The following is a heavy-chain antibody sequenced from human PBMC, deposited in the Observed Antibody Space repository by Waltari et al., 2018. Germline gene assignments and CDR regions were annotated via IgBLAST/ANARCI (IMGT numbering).Heavy chain of an antibody. D-gene: IGHD3-10*01. V-gene: IGHV1-69-2*01. Sequence: EVQLVQSGAEVKKPGATVKISCKASGYTFTDYYMHWVQQAPGKGLERMGRVGPEVGESIYGGKFNGEVTITADMSTDTAYMKMSSLRSEDTAVYDCATASLRGRSIIYLCCMDVWGKGTTVTVSS. CDR3: ATASLRGRSIIYLCCMDV. CDR1: GYTFTDYY. J-gene: IGHJ6*03. CDR2: VGPEVGES.